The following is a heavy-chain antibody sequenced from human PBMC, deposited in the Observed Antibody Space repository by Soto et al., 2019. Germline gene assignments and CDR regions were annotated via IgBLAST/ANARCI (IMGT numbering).Heavy chain of an antibody. D-gene: IGHD1-7*01. J-gene: IGHJ5*02. Sequence: QVQLVQSGAEVKKPGASVKVSCKASGYTFTGYYMHWVRQAPGQGLEWMGWINPNSGGTNYAQKFQGWVTMPRDTSISTVYMELSRLRSDDTAVYYCAREPITGTFYNWFDPWGQGTLVTVSS. CDR1: GYTFTGYY. CDR2: INPNSGGT. CDR3: AREPITGTFYNWFDP. V-gene: IGHV1-2*04.